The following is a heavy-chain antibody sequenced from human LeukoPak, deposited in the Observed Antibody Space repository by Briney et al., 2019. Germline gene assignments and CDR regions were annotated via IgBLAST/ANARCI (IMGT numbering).Heavy chain of an antibody. V-gene: IGHV4-59*01. D-gene: IGHD4-17*01. CDR2: IYYSGST. Sequence: SETLSLTCTVSGGSISSYYWSWIRQPPGKGLEWIGYIYYSGSTNYNPSLKGRVTISVDTSKNQFSLKLSSVTAADTAVCYCARFNDYGDYLFDYWGQGTLVTVSS. CDR3: ARFNDYGDYLFDY. J-gene: IGHJ4*02. CDR1: GGSISSYY.